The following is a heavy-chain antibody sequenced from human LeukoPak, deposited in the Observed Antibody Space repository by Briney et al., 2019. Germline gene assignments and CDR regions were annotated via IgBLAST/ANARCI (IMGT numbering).Heavy chain of an antibody. CDR1: GGSISGSSCY. CDR3: ARDFLGEDYGSGSYYNYFDY. Sequence: PSETLSLTCTVSGGSISGSSCYWGWIRQPPGKGLEWIGGFYYSGSTYYNPSLKSRVTISVDTSKNQFSLKLSSVTAADTAVYYCARDFLGEDYGSGSYYNYFDYWGQGTLVTVSS. V-gene: IGHV4-39*07. CDR2: FYYSGST. D-gene: IGHD3-10*01. J-gene: IGHJ4*02.